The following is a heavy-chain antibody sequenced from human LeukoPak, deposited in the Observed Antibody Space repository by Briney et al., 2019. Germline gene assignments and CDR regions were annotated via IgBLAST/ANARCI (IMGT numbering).Heavy chain of an antibody. V-gene: IGHV1-46*01. CDR1: GYTFTNYY. CDR3: ARVAPHYYDSSGYYFYYFGY. CDR2: INPSGGST. Sequence: ASVKVSCKASGYTFTNYYIHWVRQGPGQGLEWMGIINPSGGSTSYAQKLQGRVTMTRDMSTSTVYMELSSLRAEDTAVYYCARVAPHYYDSSGYYFYYFGYWGQGTLVTVSS. J-gene: IGHJ4*02. D-gene: IGHD3-22*01.